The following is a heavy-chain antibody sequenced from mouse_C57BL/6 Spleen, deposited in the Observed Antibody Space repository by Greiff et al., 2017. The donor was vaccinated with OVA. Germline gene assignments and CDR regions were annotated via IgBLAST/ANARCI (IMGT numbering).Heavy chain of an antibody. V-gene: IGHV5-6*01. CDR1: GFTFSSYG. J-gene: IGHJ3*01. CDR2: ISSGGSYT. Sequence: EVQRVESGGDLVKPGGSLKLSCAASGFTFSSYGMSWVRQTPDKRLEWVATISSGGSYTYYPDSVKGRFTISRDNAKNTLYLQMSSLKSEDTAMYYCARGDSRFAYWGQGTLVTVSA. CDR3: ARGDSRFAY.